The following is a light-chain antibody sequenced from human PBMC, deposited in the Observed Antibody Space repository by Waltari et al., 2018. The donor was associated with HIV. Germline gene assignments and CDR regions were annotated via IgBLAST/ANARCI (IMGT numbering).Light chain of an antibody. CDR2: GNH. V-gene: IGLV1-44*01. CDR3: AAWDDSLNAWV. Sequence: QSVLTQPPSASGTPGQRVTISCSGSSSNTGTKTVNWYQQLPGSAPKFLMYGNHVRPSGVPDRFSGSKSGTSASLAISGLRSEDEADYYCAAWDDSLNAWVFGGGTKVTVL. CDR1: SSNTGTKT. J-gene: IGLJ3*02.